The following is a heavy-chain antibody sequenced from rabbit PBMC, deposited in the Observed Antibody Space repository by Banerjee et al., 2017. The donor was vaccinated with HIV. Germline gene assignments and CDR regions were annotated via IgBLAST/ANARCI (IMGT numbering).Heavy chain of an antibody. J-gene: IGHJ4*01. CDR1: GFSFSSSYW. Sequence: QEQLEESGGDLVKPEGSLTLTCTASGFSFSSSYWICWVRQAPGKGLEWIACINTNSGDTVYATWAKGRFTISKDNAQNTVFLQMTSLTAADTATYFCARDLDLWGPGTLVTVS. D-gene: IGHD5-1*01. CDR3: ARDLDL. CDR2: INTNSGDT. V-gene: IGHV1S45*01.